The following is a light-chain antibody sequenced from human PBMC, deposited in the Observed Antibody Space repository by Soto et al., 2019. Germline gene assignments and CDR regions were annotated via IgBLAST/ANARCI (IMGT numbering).Light chain of an antibody. CDR2: GAS. Sequence: EIVLTQSPGTLSLSPGATATLSCRASQSVSSNYLAWFQQKPGQAPRLLIYGASSRAAGVPERFSGSGSGTDFTLTISRLEPEDFAVYYCHQYGRSPIYTFGPGTKVDFK. CDR3: HQYGRSPIYT. J-gene: IGKJ3*01. V-gene: IGKV3-20*01. CDR1: QSVSSNY.